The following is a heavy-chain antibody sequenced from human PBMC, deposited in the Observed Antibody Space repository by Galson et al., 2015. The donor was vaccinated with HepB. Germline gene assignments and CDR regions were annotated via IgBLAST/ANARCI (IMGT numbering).Heavy chain of an antibody. CDR2: IYYSGST. V-gene: IGHV4-39*01. CDR1: GGSISSSSYY. CDR3: ARPRFWSGTYYFDY. Sequence: SLTCTVSGGSISSSSYYWGWIRQPPGKGLEWIGSIYYSGSTYYNPSLKSRVTISVDTSKNQFSLKLSSVTAADTAVYYCARPRFWSGTYYFDYWGQGTLVTVSS. D-gene: IGHD3-3*01. J-gene: IGHJ4*02.